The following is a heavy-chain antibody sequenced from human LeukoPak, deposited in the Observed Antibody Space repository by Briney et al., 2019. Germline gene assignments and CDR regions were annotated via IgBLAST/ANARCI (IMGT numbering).Heavy chain of an antibody. V-gene: IGHV3-23*01. Sequence: PGGSLRLSCAASGSTFSNAWMNWVRQAPGKGLEWVSTISGSGGSTYYADSVKGRFTISRDNSKNTLYLQMNSLRAEDTAVYYCAKYGVSPSGAFDPRDPFDIWGQGTMVTVSS. CDR3: AKYGVSPSGAFDPRDPFDI. CDR2: ISGSGGST. CDR1: GSTFSNAW. J-gene: IGHJ3*02. D-gene: IGHD2-15*01.